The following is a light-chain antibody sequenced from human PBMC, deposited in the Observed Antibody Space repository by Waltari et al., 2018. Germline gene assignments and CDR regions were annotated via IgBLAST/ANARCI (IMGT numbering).Light chain of an antibody. V-gene: IGLV3-21*01. J-gene: IGLJ1*01. CDR3: QVWDANTDPGV. CDR1: TLERKR. CDR2: YDS. Sequence: SYVLTQPPSVAVAPGETARVTCGGTTLERKRITWYQQKPGQAPVLVISYDSDRPSGIPERFSGSNSGDTATLTISRVEAGDEADYYCQVWDANTDPGVFGTGTEVTVL.